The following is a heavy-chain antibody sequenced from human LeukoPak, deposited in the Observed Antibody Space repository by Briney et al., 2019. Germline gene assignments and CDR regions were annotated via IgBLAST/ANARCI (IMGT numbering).Heavy chain of an antibody. Sequence: GASVKASCKASGYTFTDYHMYWVRQAPGQGLEWMGRINPNSGGTNYAQKFQGRVTMTRDTSISTAYMEMSRLRSDDTAVYYCARVYDYGDYVGYWGQGTLVTVSS. CDR2: INPNSGGT. CDR1: GYTFTDYH. D-gene: IGHD4-17*01. J-gene: IGHJ4*02. V-gene: IGHV1-2*06. CDR3: ARVYDYGDYVGY.